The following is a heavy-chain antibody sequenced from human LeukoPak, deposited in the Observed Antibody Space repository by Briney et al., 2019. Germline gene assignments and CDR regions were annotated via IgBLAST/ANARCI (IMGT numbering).Heavy chain of an antibody. Sequence: GGSLRLSCAASGFTFSSFALNWVRQAPGKGLEWVSTISGSGGNTYYTDSVKGRFTISRDNSKNTLYLQMNSLRAEDTAVYYCAKVKYYYDSSGYFPDAFDIWGQGTMVTVSS. CDR2: ISGSGGNT. CDR1: GFTFSSFA. V-gene: IGHV3-23*01. D-gene: IGHD3-22*01. CDR3: AKVKYYYDSSGYFPDAFDI. J-gene: IGHJ3*02.